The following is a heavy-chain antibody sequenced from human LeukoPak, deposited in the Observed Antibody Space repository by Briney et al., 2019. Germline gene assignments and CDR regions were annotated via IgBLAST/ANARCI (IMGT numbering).Heavy chain of an antibody. CDR1: GGTFSSYA. CDR3: ARVFYYDSSGYYYNWFDP. Sequence: GASVKVSCKASGGTFSSYAISWVRQAPGQGLEWMGRIIPILGIANHAQKFQGRVTITADKSTSTAYMELSSLRSEDTAVYYCARVFYYDSSGYYYNWFDPWGQGTLVTVSS. J-gene: IGHJ5*02. D-gene: IGHD3-22*01. V-gene: IGHV1-69*04. CDR2: IIPILGIA.